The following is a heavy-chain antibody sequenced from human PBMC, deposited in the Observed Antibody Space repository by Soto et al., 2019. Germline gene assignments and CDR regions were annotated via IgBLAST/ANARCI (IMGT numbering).Heavy chain of an antibody. D-gene: IGHD2-15*01. CDR1: GDSISSSSYY. CDR3: ARLQGAFLITPYNWFDP. V-gene: IGHV4-39*01. J-gene: IGHJ5*01. CDR2: IYYSGTT. Sequence: PSETLSLTCTVSGDSISSSSYYWGWIRQPPGKGLDRIGDIYYSGTTHYNPSLKSRVTISIDTSKIQFSPHLRSVTATDTAVYYCARLQGAFLITPYNWFDPWGPGTPVTVSS.